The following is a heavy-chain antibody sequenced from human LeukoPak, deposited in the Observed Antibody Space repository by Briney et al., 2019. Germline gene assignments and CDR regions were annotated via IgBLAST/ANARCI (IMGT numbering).Heavy chain of an antibody. V-gene: IGHV4-4*07. CDR2: VFTTGVT. Sequence: SETLSLTCSVSGDSTNDYYWSWIRQPAGKGLEWIGRVFTTGVTEFNPSLQSRVTISIDESKRQLSLTLKSVTAADAAVYYCARTPWFDYYYYIDVWAKGPRSPSP. J-gene: IGHJ6*03. CDR3: ARTPWFDYYYYIDV. D-gene: IGHD3-9*01. CDR1: GDSTNDYY.